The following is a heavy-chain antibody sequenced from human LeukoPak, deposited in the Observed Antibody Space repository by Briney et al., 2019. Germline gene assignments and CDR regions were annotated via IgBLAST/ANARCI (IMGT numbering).Heavy chain of an antibody. CDR2: ISYDGSNK. Sequence: PGRSLRLSCAASGFTFSSYGMHWVRQAPGKGLEWVAVISYDGSNKYYADSVKGRFTISRDNSKNTLYLQMNSLRAEDTAVYYCAKDGLYWGQGTLVTVSS. V-gene: IGHV3-30*18. CDR1: GFTFSSYG. J-gene: IGHJ4*02. CDR3: AKDGLY.